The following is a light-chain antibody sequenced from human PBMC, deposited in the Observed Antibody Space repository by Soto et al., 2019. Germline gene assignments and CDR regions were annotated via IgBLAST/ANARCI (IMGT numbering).Light chain of an antibody. J-gene: IGKJ1*01. Sequence: IRMTQSPSTLSASVGDRVTFTCWASQSISSWFAWYQQKKGKAPKLLIYDASSLESGVPSRLRGSGYGTELTITISSMQTDDFETYYCQHYNSYPEAFGQGTKVDIK. CDR3: QHYNSYPEA. V-gene: IGKV1-5*01. CDR1: QSISSW. CDR2: DAS.